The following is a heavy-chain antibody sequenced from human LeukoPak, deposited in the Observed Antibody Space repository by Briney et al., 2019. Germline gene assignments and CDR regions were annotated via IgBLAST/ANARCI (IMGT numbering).Heavy chain of an antibody. V-gene: IGHV3-23*01. CDR3: AKKGFGELVIDY. Sequence: GGSLRLSCAASGFTFSSYAMSWVRQAPGKGLEWVSAISGSGGSTYYADSVKGRFTISRDNSKNTLYLQMNSLRAEDTAVYYRAKKGFGELVIDYWGQGTLVTVSS. J-gene: IGHJ4*02. CDR2: ISGSGGST. D-gene: IGHD3-10*01. CDR1: GFTFSSYA.